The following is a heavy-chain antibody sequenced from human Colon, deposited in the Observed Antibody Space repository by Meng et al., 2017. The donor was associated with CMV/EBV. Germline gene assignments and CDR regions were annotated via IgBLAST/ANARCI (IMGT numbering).Heavy chain of an antibody. CDR2: INPDGSAK. V-gene: IGHV3-7*01. J-gene: IGHJ4*02. D-gene: IGHD2-21*01. CDR1: GFTFSSYA. CDR3: GRDPAYGALDY. Sequence: GESLKISCAASGFTFSSYAMIWVRQAPGKGLEWVADINPDGSAKYYVDSVKGRFTVSRDNDKMSLYLEMDSLRAEDTAVYYCGRDPAYGALDYWGQGTLVTVSS.